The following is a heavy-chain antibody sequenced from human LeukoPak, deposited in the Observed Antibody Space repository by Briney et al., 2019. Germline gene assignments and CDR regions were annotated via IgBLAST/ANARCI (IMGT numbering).Heavy chain of an antibody. J-gene: IGHJ3*01. D-gene: IGHD2-2*01. Sequence: SQTLSLTCAVSGGSISSGGYSWSWIRQPPGKGLEWIGYIYHSGSTYYNPSLKSRVTISVDRSKNQFSLNLSSVTTADTAVYYCARVSCSSTSCPRRDALDAWGQGTMVTVSS. CDR1: GGSISSGGYS. CDR3: ARVSCSSTSCPRRDALDA. V-gene: IGHV4-30-2*01. CDR2: IYHSGST.